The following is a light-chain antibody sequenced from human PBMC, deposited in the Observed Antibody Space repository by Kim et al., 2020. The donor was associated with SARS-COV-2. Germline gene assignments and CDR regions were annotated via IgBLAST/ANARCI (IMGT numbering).Light chain of an antibody. CDR2: GAS. J-gene: IGKJ5*01. V-gene: IGKV3-20*01. Sequence: PVDGATLSCRASQSVTSNYLAWYQQRPGQAPRLLIYGASKRADGIPDRFSGSGSGADFTLTISRLEPEDFAVYYCQQYGGSPSFTFGQGTRLEIK. CDR3: QQYGGSPSFT. CDR1: QSVTSNY.